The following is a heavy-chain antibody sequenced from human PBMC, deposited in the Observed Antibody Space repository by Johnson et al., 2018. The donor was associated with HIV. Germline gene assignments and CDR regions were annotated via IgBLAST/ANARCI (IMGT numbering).Heavy chain of an antibody. J-gene: IGHJ3*02. Sequence: VQLLESGGGLVQPGGSLRLSCAASGFTFSSYWMHWVRQAPGKGLVWVSLIYSGGSTYYADSVKGRFTISRDNSKNTLYLQINSLRAEDTAVYYCAREMGREDDAFDIWGQGTMVTVSS. D-gene: IGHD1-26*01. CDR1: GFTFSSYW. V-gene: IGHV3-66*01. CDR2: IYSGGST. CDR3: AREMGREDDAFDI.